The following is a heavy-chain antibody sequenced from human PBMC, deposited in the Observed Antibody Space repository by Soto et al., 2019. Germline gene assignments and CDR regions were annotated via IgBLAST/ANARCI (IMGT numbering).Heavy chain of an antibody. Sequence: QVQLQQWGAGLLKPSETLSLTCAVYGGSFSGYYWSWIHQPPGKGLEWIGEINHSGSTNYNPSLKRRVTISVDPSKNQFSLKLSSVAAADTAVYYCARGTATPSNYFDYWGQGTMVTVSS. J-gene: IGHJ4*02. CDR1: GGSFSGYY. V-gene: IGHV4-34*01. CDR2: INHSGST. CDR3: ARGTATPSNYFDY.